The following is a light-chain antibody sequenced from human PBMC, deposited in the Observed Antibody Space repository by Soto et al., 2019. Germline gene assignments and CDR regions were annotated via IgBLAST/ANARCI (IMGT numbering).Light chain of an antibody. CDR1: QSVSSY. CDR3: QQRSNWPLT. Sequence: EIVLTQSPATLSLSPGERATLSCRASQSVSSYLAWYQQKPGQAPRLLIYDASNRATGIPARFSGSGSGTDFNLTISSLEPEDFAVYYGQQRSNWPLTFGAGTKVDIK. CDR2: DAS. J-gene: IGKJ3*01. V-gene: IGKV3-11*01.